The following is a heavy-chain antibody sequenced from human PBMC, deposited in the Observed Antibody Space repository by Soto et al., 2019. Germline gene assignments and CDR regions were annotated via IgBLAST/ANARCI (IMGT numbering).Heavy chain of an antibody. V-gene: IGHV4-30-4*01. CDR1: GYSISLGYY. CDR2: IYYTGKT. Sequence: SETLSLTCAVSGYSISLGYYWTWIRQRPGKGLEWMGYIYYTGKTYYNPPLESRLTMSVDRSKNQFSLRLTSVTAADTAVYFCGRDLTSNANCIDPWGQGTLVTVSS. CDR3: GRDLTSNANCIDP. J-gene: IGHJ5*02. D-gene: IGHD2-2*01.